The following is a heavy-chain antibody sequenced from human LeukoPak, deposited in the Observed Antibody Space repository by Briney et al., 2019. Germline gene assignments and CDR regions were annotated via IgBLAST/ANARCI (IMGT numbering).Heavy chain of an antibody. J-gene: IGHJ4*02. CDR3: VRDGDDSTFHY. V-gene: IGHV3-74*01. CDR2: VNGEGGYR. CDR1: GFSISSFW. D-gene: IGHD2/OR15-2a*01. Sequence: GGSLTLSCAASGFSISSFWMHWVRQAPGKGLVWVSRVNGEGGYRNYADSVKGRFTISRDNARNTLYLQMHSLRAEDTAVYYCVRDGDDSTFHYWGQGSLVTVSS.